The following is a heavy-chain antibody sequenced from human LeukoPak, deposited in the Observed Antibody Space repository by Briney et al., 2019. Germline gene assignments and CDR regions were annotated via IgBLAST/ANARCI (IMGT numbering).Heavy chain of an antibody. V-gene: IGHV4-31*03. D-gene: IGHD5-12*01. CDR2: XYYRGST. Sequence: SQTLSLTCTVSGGSISSGGYYWSWIRQHPGKXXXXXXXXYYRGSTYYNPSLKSRVTISVDTSKNQISLKLNSVTAADTAVYFCARDRYSGYDYATYGMDVWGQGTTVTVSS. J-gene: IGHJ6*02. CDR3: ARDRYSGYDYATYGMDV. CDR1: GGSISSGGYY.